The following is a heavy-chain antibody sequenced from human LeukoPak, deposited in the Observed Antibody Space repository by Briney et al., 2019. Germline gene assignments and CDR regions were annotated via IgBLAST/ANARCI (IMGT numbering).Heavy chain of an antibody. Sequence: PGGSLRLSCAASGFTFSSYAMSWVRQAPGKGLEWVSAISGSGGSTYYADSVKGRFTISRDNSKSTLYLQMNSLRAEDTAVYYCAKASSYDFWSDPESDAFDIWGQGTMVTVSS. V-gene: IGHV3-23*01. J-gene: IGHJ3*02. D-gene: IGHD3-3*01. CDR2: ISGSGGST. CDR3: AKASSYDFWSDPESDAFDI. CDR1: GFTFSSYA.